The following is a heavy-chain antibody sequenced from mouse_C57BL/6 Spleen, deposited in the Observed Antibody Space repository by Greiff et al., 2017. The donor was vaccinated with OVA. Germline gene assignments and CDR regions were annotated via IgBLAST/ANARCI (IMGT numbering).Heavy chain of an antibody. CDR1: GYAFTNYL. Sequence: VQLQQSGAELVRPGTSVKVSCKASGYAFTNYLIEWVKQRPGQGLEWIGVINPGSGGTNYNEKFKGKATLTADKSSSTAYMQLSSLTSEDSAVYFCAREESYYAMDYWGQGTSVTVSS. J-gene: IGHJ4*01. CDR2: INPGSGGT. V-gene: IGHV1-54*01. CDR3: AREESYYAMDY.